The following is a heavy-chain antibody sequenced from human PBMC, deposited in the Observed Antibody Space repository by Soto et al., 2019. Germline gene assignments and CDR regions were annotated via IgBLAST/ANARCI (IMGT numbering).Heavy chain of an antibody. CDR2: IYYSGST. CDR3: ARVPYYDSSGYYYVGASYYFDY. V-gene: IGHV4-39*07. CDR1: GGSISSSSYY. J-gene: IGHJ4*02. D-gene: IGHD3-22*01. Sequence: SETLSLTCTVSGGSISSSSYYWGWIRQPPGKGLEWIGSIYYSGSTYYNPSLKSRVTISVDTSKNQFSLKLSSVTAADTAVYYCARVPYYDSSGYYYVGASYYFDYWGQGTLVTVSS.